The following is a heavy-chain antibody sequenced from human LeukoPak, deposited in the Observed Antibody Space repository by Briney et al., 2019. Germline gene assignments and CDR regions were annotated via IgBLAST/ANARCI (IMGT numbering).Heavy chain of an antibody. J-gene: IGHJ4*02. D-gene: IGHD3-3*01. CDR3: ARAILITTPALTDY. V-gene: IGHV3-11*04. CDR2: ISSSGSTI. CDR1: GFTFSDYY. Sequence: GGSLRLSCAASGFTFSDYYMSWIRQAPGKGLEWVSYISSSGSTIYYADSVKGRFTISRDNAKNSLYLQMNSLRAEDTAVYYCARAILITTPALTDYWGQGTLVTVSS.